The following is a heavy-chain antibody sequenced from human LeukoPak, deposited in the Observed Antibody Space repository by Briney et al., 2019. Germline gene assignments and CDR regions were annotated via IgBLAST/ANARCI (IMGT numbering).Heavy chain of an antibody. V-gene: IGHV3-7*03. CDR1: GFPFSNSW. CDR3: AGGNSIDV. J-gene: IGHJ6*04. Sequence: GGSLRLSCVVSGFPFSNSWMYWVRQAPGKGLEGVANMKKEGSGISYVDSVKGRFIISRDNAMNSLYLQMNSLRVEDTAVYFCAGGNSIDVWGKGTAVTVSS. D-gene: IGHD3-16*01. CDR2: MKKEGSGI.